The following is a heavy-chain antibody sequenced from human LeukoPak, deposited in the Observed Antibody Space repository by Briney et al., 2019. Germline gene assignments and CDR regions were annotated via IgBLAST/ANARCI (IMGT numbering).Heavy chain of an antibody. J-gene: IGHJ4*02. CDR3: ARGGLQLLAPLDY. D-gene: IGHD5-18*01. CDR1: GYTFTSYY. Sequence: GESLKISCKGSGYTFTSYYMHWVRQAPGQGLEWMGIINPSAGSTSYAQKFQGRVTMTRDTSTSTVYMELSSLRSEDTAVYYCARGGLQLLAPLDYWGQGTLVTVSS. CDR2: INPSAGST. V-gene: IGHV1-46*01.